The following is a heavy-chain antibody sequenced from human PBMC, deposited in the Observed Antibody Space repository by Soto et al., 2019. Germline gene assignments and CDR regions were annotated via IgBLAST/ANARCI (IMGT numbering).Heavy chain of an antibody. V-gene: IGHV4-31*03. CDR3: ARDKAYRPGKKHDAFDI. D-gene: IGHD2-2*01. J-gene: IGHJ3*02. Sequence: PSETLSLTFTVSGGSMSSGGYYWSWNRQHPGTGLEWIGYIYYSGSTYYNPSLKSRVTISVDTSKNQFSLKLSSVTAADADVYYCARDKAYRPGKKHDAFDIWGQRTMVTVTS. CDR1: GGSMSSGGYY. CDR2: IYYSGST.